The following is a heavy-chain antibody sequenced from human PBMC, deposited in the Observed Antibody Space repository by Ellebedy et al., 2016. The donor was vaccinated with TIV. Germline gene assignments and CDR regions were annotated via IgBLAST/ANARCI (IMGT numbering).Heavy chain of an antibody. CDR1: GYTFTNYA. D-gene: IGHD2-21*02. Sequence: AASVKVSCKASGYTFTNYAIHWVRQAPGQSLEWMGWIKTGNGDTKYSQKFQDRVTITGDTSASTAYLELSSLRSEDTALFYCARDLVTDSDCYFDYWGQGTLVTVYS. J-gene: IGHJ4*02. CDR2: IKTGNGDT. V-gene: IGHV1-3*04. CDR3: ARDLVTDSDCYFDY.